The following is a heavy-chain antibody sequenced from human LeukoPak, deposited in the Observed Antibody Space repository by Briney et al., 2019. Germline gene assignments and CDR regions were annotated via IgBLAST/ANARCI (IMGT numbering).Heavy chain of an antibody. CDR1: GGSFSGYY. CDR2: INHSGST. CDR3: ARDIVVVPAAYDLNWFDP. Sequence: PSETLSLTCAVYGGSFSGYYWSWIRQPPGKGLEWIGEINHSGSTNYNPSLKSRVTISVDTSKNQFSLKLSSVTAADTAVYYCARDIVVVPAAYDLNWFDPWGQGTLVTVSS. V-gene: IGHV4-34*01. D-gene: IGHD2-2*01. J-gene: IGHJ5*02.